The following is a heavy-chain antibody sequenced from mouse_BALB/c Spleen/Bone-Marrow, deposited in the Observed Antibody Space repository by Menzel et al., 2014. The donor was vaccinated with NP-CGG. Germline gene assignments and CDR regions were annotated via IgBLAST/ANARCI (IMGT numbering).Heavy chain of an antibody. Sequence: QVQLQQSGPELVRPGVSVKISCKGSGYRFTDYAMHWVKQSHARSLEWIGVISTYSGNTNYNQKFKGKATMTVDKSSSTAYMELCRFTSEDSAIYFLARRGYDVSMDHLGQGTSVTVSS. D-gene: IGHD2-14*01. J-gene: IGHJ4*01. CDR1: GYRFTDYA. CDR2: ISTYSGNT. V-gene: IGHV1-67*01. CDR3: ARRGYDVSMDH.